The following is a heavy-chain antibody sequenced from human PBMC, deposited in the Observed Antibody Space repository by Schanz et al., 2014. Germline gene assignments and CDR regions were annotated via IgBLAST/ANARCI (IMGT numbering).Heavy chain of an antibody. Sequence: EVQLVESGGGLIQPGGSLRLSCAVSGFTVNTNYMSWVRQAPGKGPEWVSAIGGDASRTYYADSVKGRFTISRDNSKSPLYLQINGLRADAPPVYYCARAPPLVRGIAGWFGPWGQGSLVTVSS. CDR1: GFTVNTNY. CDR3: ARAPPLVRGIAGWFGP. D-gene: IGHD3-10*01. V-gene: IGHV3-53*01. CDR2: IGGDASRT. J-gene: IGHJ5*02.